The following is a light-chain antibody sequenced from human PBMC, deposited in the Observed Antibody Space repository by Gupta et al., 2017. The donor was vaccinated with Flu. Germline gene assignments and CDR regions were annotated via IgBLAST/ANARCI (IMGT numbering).Light chain of an antibody. CDR3: QSADSSGTYV. Sequence: SYDLTQPPSVSVSQGQTASITCSGDALPKQYAYWYQQKPGQATVLVIYKDSERPSGIPERFSGSSSGKTVTLTISGVQAEDEADYYCQSADSSGTYVFGTGTKVTVL. CDR2: KDS. J-gene: IGLJ1*01. CDR1: ALPKQY. V-gene: IGLV3-25*02.